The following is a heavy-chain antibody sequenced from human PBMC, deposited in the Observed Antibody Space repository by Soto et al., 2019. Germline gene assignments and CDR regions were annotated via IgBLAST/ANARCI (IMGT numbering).Heavy chain of an antibody. Sequence: ASVKVSCKASGYTFTSYAMHWVRQAPGQRLEWMGWINAGNGNTKYSQKFQGRVTITRDTSASTAYMELNSLKTEDTAVYYCASNYYGSGSYSVYWGQGTLVTVSS. V-gene: IGHV1-3*01. CDR1: GYTFTSYA. J-gene: IGHJ4*02. D-gene: IGHD3-10*01. CDR3: ASNYYGSGSYSVY. CDR2: INAGNGNT.